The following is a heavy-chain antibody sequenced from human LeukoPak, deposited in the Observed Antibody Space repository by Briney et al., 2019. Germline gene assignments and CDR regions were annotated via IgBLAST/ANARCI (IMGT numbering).Heavy chain of an antibody. Sequence: SVKVPCKASGGSFSNYAFSWVRQAPGQGLEWMGRITPIVDIATYIQKFQGRVTITANKFTSTAYMELSSPTSEDTAVYYCASGLGFCSGSDCTNLVKDYYYGMNVWGQGTTVTVSS. CDR3: ASGLGFCSGSDCTNLVKDYYYGMNV. CDR2: ITPIVDIA. CDR1: GGSFSNYA. D-gene: IGHD2-15*01. J-gene: IGHJ6*02. V-gene: IGHV1-69*04.